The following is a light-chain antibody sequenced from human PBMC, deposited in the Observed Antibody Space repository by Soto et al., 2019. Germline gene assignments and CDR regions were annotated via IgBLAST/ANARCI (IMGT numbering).Light chain of an antibody. CDR3: SSYTSSSTLWV. J-gene: IGLJ3*02. V-gene: IGLV2-14*01. CDR1: SSDVGGYNY. CDR2: EVS. Sequence: QSALTQPASVSGSPGQSITISCTGTSSDVGGYNYVSWYQQHPGKAPKLMIYEVSNRPSGVSNRFSGSKSGNTASLTISGLQAEDEADDYCSSYTSSSTLWVFGGGTKVTVL.